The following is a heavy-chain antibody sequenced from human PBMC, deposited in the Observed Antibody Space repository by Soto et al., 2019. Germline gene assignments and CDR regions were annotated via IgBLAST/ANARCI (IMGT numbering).Heavy chain of an antibody. CDR1: GGTFSSYR. D-gene: IGHD6-13*01. CDR2: IVPIYRTA. CDR3: VRDSGAKLSSS. V-gene: IGHV1-69*13. Sequence: ASVKVSCKASGGTFSSYRINWVRQAPGQGLEWVGGIVPIYRTADYAQKFQGRVTITADESARTSYMELRSLKSQDTAAYYCVRDSGAKLSSSWGQGTLVTVSS. J-gene: IGHJ4*02.